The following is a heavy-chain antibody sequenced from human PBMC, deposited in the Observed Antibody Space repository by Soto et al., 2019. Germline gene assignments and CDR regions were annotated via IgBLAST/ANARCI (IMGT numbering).Heavy chain of an antibody. D-gene: IGHD3-9*01. CDR3: ARGRTELRYRNYYYYGLDA. CDR1: GGTFSSYA. J-gene: IGHJ6*02. CDR2: ITPIFGTA. V-gene: IGHV1-69*12. Sequence: QVQLVQSGAEVKKPGSSVKVSCKASGGTFSSYAISWVRQAPGQGLEWMGGITPIFGTANYAQKFQGRVTITADESTRTAYMELSSLRSEDTAVYYCARGRTELRYRNYYYYGLDAWGQGPTVTVSS.